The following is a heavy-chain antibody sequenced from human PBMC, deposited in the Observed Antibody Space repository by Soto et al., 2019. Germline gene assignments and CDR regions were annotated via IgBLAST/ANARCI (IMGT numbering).Heavy chain of an antibody. CDR2: ISAHNGNT. CDR1: GYAFTTYG. CDR3: ARGRYGDY. V-gene: IGHV1-18*01. J-gene: IGHJ4*02. D-gene: IGHD1-1*01. Sequence: QVHLVQSGAEVKKPGASVKVSCKGSGYAFTTYGITWVRQAPGQGLEWMGWISAHNGNTHYAQKLHGRVTVTRDTSTSTAYMELRSLRSDDTAVYYCARGRYGDYWGQGALVTVSS.